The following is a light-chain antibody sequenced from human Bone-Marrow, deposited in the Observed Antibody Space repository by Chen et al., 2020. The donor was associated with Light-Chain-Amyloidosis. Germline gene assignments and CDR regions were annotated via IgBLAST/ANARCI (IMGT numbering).Light chain of an antibody. V-gene: IGLV2-14*01. Sequence: QSALTQPASVSGSPGQSITISCTGTSSDVGGDNHVSWYQQHPDKAPKLMIYEVTNRPSWVPERFSGSKSDNTASLTISGRQTEDEAEDFCSSYTITKTLVFGSGTRVTVL. CDR1: SSDVGGDNH. CDR2: EVT. CDR3: SSYTITKTLV. J-gene: IGLJ1*01.